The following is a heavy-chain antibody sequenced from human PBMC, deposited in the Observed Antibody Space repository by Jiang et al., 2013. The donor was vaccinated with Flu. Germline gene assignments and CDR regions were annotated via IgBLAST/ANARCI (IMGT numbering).Heavy chain of an antibody. CDR2: INPSGGST. V-gene: IGHV1-46*01. CDR3: AGEGVVVVAGTVAFDI. CDR1: GYTFTTYY. J-gene: IGHJ3*02. Sequence: GAEVKKPGASVKVFCKASGYTFTTYYIHWVRQAPGQGLEWMGIINPSGGSTSYAQKFQGRVTMTRDTSTSTVYMELSRLRSEDTAVYYCAGEGVVVVAGTVAFDIWGQGTMITVSP. D-gene: IGHD2-15*01.